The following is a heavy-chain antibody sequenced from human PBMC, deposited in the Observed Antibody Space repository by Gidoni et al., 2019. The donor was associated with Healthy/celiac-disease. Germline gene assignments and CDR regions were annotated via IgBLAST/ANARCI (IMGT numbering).Heavy chain of an antibody. J-gene: IGHJ1*01. V-gene: IGHV3-9*01. CDR2: ISWNSGSI. D-gene: IGHD6-13*01. Sequence: EVQLVESGGGLVQPGRSMRLSCAASGFTFDDYAMHWVRQAPVKGLEWVSGISWNSGSIGYAVSVKGRFTISRYNAKNSLYLQMNSLRAEDTALYYCAKDMSSSWLEYFQHWGQGTLVTVSS. CDR3: AKDMSSSWLEYFQH. CDR1: GFTFDDYA.